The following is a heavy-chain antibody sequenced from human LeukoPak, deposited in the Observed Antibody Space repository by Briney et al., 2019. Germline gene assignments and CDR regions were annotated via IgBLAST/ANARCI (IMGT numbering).Heavy chain of an antibody. V-gene: IGHV1-2*02. CDR1: GYTFTGYY. J-gene: IGHJ4*02. CDR2: INPNSGGT. D-gene: IGHD6-19*01. CDR3: ARGAIAVAGNDY. Sequence: ASVKVSCKASGYTFTGYYMHLVRQAPGQGLEWMGWINPNSGGTNYAQKFQDRVTMTRDTSISTAYMELSRLRSDDTAVYYCARGAIAVAGNDYWGQGTLVTVSS.